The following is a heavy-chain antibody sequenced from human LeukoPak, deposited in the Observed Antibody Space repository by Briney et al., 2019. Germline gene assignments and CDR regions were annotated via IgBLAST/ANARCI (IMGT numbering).Heavy chain of an antibody. D-gene: IGHD4-23*01. V-gene: IGHV5-51*01. CDR3: ARPSRGATVVPYYFDY. Sequence: GESLKISCKGSGYSFTSYWIGWVRQMPGRGLEWLGIIYPYDSETRYSPSFQGQVTISADKSISTAYLQWSSLKASDTAMYYCARPSRGATVVPYYFDYWGQGTLVTVSS. J-gene: IGHJ4*02. CDR2: IYPYDSET. CDR1: GYSFTSYW.